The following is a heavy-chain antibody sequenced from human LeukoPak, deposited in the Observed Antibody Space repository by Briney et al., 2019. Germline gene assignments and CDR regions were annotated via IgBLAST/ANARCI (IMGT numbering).Heavy chain of an antibody. CDR1: GFTFSSSA. J-gene: IGHJ5*02. D-gene: IGHD1-1*01. Sequence: GGSLRLSCAASGFTFSSSAMSWVRQAPGKGLEWVSAISGSGGSTYYADSVKGRFTISRDNSKNTLYLQMNSLRAEDTAVYYCAKDRTGTTGRDWVDPWGQGTLVTVSS. CDR2: ISGSGGST. CDR3: AKDRTGTTGRDWVDP. V-gene: IGHV3-23*01.